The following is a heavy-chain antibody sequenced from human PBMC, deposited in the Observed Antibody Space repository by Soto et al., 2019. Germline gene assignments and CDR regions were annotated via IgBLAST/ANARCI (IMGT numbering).Heavy chain of an antibody. Sequence: SVKVSCKASGGTFSSYAISWVRQAPGQGLEWMGGIIPIFGTANYAQKFQGRVTITADESTSTAYMELSSLRSEDTAVYYCAHHDDENSHFDYWGQGTLVTVSS. CDR2: IIPIFGTA. CDR3: AHHDDENSHFDY. V-gene: IGHV1-69*13. CDR1: GGTFSSYA. D-gene: IGHD1-1*01. J-gene: IGHJ4*02.